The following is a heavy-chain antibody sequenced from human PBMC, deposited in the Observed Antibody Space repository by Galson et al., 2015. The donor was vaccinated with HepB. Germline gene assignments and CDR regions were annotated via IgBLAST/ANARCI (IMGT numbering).Heavy chain of an antibody. CDR1: GYTLTELS. J-gene: IGHJ4*02. D-gene: IGHD1-14*01. CDR3: AAHRPSRRFSLFDY. V-gene: IGHV1-24*01. Sequence: SVKVSCKVSGYTLTELSMHWVRQAPGKGLEWMGGFDPEDGETIYAQKFQGRVTMTEDTSTDTAYMELSSLRSEDTAVYYCAAHRPSRRFSLFDYWGQGTLVTVSS. CDR2: FDPEDGET.